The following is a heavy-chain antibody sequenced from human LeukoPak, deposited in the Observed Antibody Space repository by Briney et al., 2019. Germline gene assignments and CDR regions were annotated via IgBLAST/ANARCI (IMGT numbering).Heavy chain of an antibody. CDR1: GGSVSSYH. Sequence: SEPLSLPCTVSGGSVSSYHWRWIRQPPGKGLEWIGYIYYSESTHYNPSLKSRLTISVDTSKNQFSLKLSAVTAADTAVYYCARASWGMVRGSYYFDYWGQGTQVTVAS. CDR2: IYYSEST. J-gene: IGHJ4*02. CDR3: ARASWGMVRGSYYFDY. D-gene: IGHD3-10*01. V-gene: IGHV4-59*02.